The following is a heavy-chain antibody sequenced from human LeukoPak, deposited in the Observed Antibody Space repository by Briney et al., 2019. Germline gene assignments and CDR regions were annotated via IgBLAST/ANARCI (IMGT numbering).Heavy chain of an antibody. CDR3: ARAPRGGGSYYP. CDR2: ISSSSSYI. CDR1: GFTFRSYS. V-gene: IGHV3-21*01. Sequence: GGSLRLSCAASGFTFRSYSMNWVRQAPGKGLEWVSSISSSSSYIYYADSVKGRFTISRDNAKNSLYLQVNSLRAEDTAVYYCARAPRGGGSYYPWGQGTLVTVSS. J-gene: IGHJ5*02. D-gene: IGHD1-26*01.